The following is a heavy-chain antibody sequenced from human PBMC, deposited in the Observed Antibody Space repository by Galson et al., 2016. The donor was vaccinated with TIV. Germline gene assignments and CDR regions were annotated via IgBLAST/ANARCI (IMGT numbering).Heavy chain of an antibody. J-gene: IGHJ4*02. CDR1: GFTFSAYG. D-gene: IGHD3-22*01. V-gene: IGHV3-30*03. CDR2: ISNDGSDK. CDR3: ASETFYYDIRDYAPLGF. Sequence: SLRLSCAASGFTFSAYGMHWVRQAPVKGLEWVAVISNDGSDKIYRDSVKGRFTISRDNSKNTLYLQMSSLRPEDTAVYYCASETFYYDIRDYAPLGFWGQGTLVTVSS.